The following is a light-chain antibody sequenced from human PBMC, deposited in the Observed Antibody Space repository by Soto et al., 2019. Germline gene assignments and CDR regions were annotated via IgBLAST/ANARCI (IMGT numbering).Light chain of an antibody. CDR1: SSDVGSYNL. CDR3: CSYATISTVV. J-gene: IGLJ3*02. V-gene: IGLV2-23*01. CDR2: EDN. Sequence: QSVLTQPASVSGSPGQSITISCTGTSSDVGSYNLVSWYQQHPGKAPKLMIYEDNKRPSGVSNRFSCSKSGNTASLPISGLQAEDEAHYYCCSYATISTVVFCGGNKVTVL.